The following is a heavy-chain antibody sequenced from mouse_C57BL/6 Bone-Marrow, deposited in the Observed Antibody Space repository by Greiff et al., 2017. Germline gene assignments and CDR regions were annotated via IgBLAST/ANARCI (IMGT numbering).Heavy chain of an antibody. CDR2: IDPSDSYT. D-gene: IGHD1-1*01. CDR1: GYTFTSYW. CDR3: ACCYYYGRETAWFAY. V-gene: IGHV1-69*01. Sequence: QVQLQQPGAELVMPGASVKLSCKASGYTFTSYWMHWVKQRPGQGLEWIGEIDPSDSYTNYNQKFKGKSTLTVDKSSSTAYMQLSSLTSEDSAVYYCACCYYYGRETAWFAYWGQGTLVTVSA. J-gene: IGHJ3*01.